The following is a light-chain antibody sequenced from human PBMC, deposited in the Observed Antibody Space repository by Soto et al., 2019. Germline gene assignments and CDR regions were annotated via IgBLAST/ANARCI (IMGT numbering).Light chain of an antibody. CDR1: SSDVVTYRY. CDR2: EVS. Sequence: QSALTQPPSASGSPGQSVTISCTGTSSDVVTYRYVSWYQHHPGKAPKLIIYEVSKRPSGVPDRFSGSKSGDTASLTVSGLQAEDEADYYCCSHAGSNYAFLFGTGTKLTVL. CDR3: CSHAGSNYAFL. J-gene: IGLJ1*01. V-gene: IGLV2-8*01.